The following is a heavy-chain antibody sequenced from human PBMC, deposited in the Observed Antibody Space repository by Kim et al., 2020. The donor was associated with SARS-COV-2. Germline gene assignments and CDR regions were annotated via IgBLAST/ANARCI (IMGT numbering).Heavy chain of an antibody. CDR2: ISYDGSNK. V-gene: IGHV3-30-3*01. CDR3: ARDPGPYDSHWVDY. D-gene: IGHD3-22*01. Sequence: GGSLRLSCAASGFTFSSYAMHWVRQAPGKGLEWVAVISYDGSNKYYADSVKGRFTISRDNSKNTLYLQMNSLRAEDTAVYYCARDPGPYDSHWVDYWGQGTLVTVSS. J-gene: IGHJ4*02. CDR1: GFTFSSYA.